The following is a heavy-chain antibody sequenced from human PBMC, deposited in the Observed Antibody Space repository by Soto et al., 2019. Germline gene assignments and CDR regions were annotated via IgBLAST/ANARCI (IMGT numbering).Heavy chain of an antibody. D-gene: IGHD4-17*01. CDR3: ARDGDSVSDY. V-gene: IGHV1-18*01. Sequence: QVQLVQSGAEVQKPGASVKVSCKASGHIFTSYGISWVRQAPGQGLEWMGWISGYNGNAKYAQKFQDRVTMTTDTSTSTAYMEVRSLRSDDTAVYYCARDGDSVSDYWGQGTLVTVSS. CDR1: GHIFTSYG. J-gene: IGHJ4*02. CDR2: ISGYNGNA.